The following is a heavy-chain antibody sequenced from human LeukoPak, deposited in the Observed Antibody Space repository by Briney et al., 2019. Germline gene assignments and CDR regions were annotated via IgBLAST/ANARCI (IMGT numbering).Heavy chain of an antibody. D-gene: IGHD3-22*01. CDR1: GGSFSGYY. V-gene: IGHV4-34*01. J-gene: IGHJ6*02. Sequence: SETLTLTCAVSGGSFSGYYWYWIRQPPGKGLEWIGEINHGESTNYNPSLKSRATLSVDTSKNQFSLKLTSVTAADTAVYYCARGRTYYYDTSGYYPSIYYGMDVWGQGTTVIVSS. CDR2: INHGEST. CDR3: ARGRTYYYDTSGYYPSIYYGMDV.